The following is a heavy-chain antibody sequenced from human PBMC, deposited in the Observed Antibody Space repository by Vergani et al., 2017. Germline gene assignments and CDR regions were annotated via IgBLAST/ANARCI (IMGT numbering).Heavy chain of an antibody. CDR2: IYHSGGP. V-gene: IGHV4-39*01. CDR3: ARTESFILRYFHWAL. J-gene: IGHJ4*02. Sequence: QLHLQESGPGLVKPSETLSLTCTVSGGSITSSSYYWGWIRQPPGKGLEWIGNIYHSGGPYYNPSLKGRVTISVDPSKNQFSLEVTAVTAADTAIYFCARTESFILRYFHWALWGQGTLVTVSS. CDR1: GGSITSSSYY. D-gene: IGHD3-9*01.